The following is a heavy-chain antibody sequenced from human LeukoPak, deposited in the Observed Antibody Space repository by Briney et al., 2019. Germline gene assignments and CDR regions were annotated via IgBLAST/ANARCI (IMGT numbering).Heavy chain of an antibody. Sequence: GGSLRLSCAASEFTFNKAWMTWVRQAPGEGLEWVGRIKSKSDGGTTDYAAPVKGRFTISRDDSKNTLYLQMNSLKTEDTAVYYCTTGIVGATNYYYYGMDVWGQGTTVTVSS. J-gene: IGHJ6*02. CDR3: TTGIVGATNYYYYGMDV. V-gene: IGHV3-15*01. CDR1: EFTFNKAW. CDR2: IKSKSDGGTT. D-gene: IGHD1-26*01.